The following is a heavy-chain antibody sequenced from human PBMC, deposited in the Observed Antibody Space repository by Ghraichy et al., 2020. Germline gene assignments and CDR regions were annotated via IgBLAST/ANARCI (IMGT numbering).Heavy chain of an antibody. J-gene: IGHJ6*02. V-gene: IGHV3-48*02. CDR2: ITSSSRFI. CDR1: GFTLSGYS. D-gene: IGHD2-21*01. CDR3: ARGSRVVRYYYYDGMDV. Sequence: GALRLSCVGSGFTLSGYSMNWVRQAPGKGLEWVSYITSSSRFISYADSVKGRFTVSRDNAQNSLYLQMKSLRDEDTAVYYCARGSRVVRYYYYDGMDVWGQGTTVTVSS.